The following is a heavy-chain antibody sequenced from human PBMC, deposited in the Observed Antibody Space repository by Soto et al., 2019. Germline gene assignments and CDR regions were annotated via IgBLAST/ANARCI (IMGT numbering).Heavy chain of an antibody. V-gene: IGHV3-33*01. D-gene: IGHD2-15*01. Sequence: GGSLRLSFAASGFTFSSYAIHWVREAPGKGLERVAIIWFDGSNKYSADSVKGRFSISRDNSKNTLFLQMDSMRAEDTAVYYCARGQLPAATTYFDFWGQGTLVTVSS. CDR3: ARGQLPAATTYFDF. CDR2: IWFDGSNK. CDR1: GFTFSSYA. J-gene: IGHJ4*02.